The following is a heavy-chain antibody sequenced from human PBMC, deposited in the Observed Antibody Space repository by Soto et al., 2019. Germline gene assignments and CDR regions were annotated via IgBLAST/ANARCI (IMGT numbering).Heavy chain of an antibody. J-gene: IGHJ4*02. CDR1: GFTFSSYG. V-gene: IGHV3-33*01. CDR2: IWYDGSNK. CDR3: ARGSIAAPVGDY. D-gene: IGHD6-6*01. Sequence: PGGSLRLSCAASGFTFSSYGMHWVRQAPGKGLEWVAVIWYDGSNKYYADSVKGRFTISRDNSKNTLYLQMNSLRAEDTAVYYCARGSIAAPVGDYWGQGTLVTVSS.